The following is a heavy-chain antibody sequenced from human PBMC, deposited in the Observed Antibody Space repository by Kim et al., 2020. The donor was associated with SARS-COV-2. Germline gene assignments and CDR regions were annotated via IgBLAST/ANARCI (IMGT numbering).Heavy chain of an antibody. D-gene: IGHD3-10*01. CDR1: GFTFSSYA. Sequence: GGSLRLSCSASGFTFSSYAMHWVRQAPGKGLEYVSAISSNGGSTYYADSVKGRFTISRDNSKNTLYLQMSSLRAEDTAVYYCVKGGGPYGSGSRAYYGMDVWGQGTTVTVSS. V-gene: IGHV3-64D*06. CDR3: VKGGGPYGSGSRAYYGMDV. CDR2: ISSNGGST. J-gene: IGHJ6*02.